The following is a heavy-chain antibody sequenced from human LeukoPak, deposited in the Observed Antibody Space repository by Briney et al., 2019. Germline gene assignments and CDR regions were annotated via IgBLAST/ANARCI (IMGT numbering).Heavy chain of an antibody. V-gene: IGHV3-21*01. CDR1: GFTFSSYS. D-gene: IGHD2-15*01. CDR2: ISISSNYI. Sequence: GGSLRLSCAASGFTFSSYSVNWVRQAPGKGLEWVSCISISSNYIYYPDSVKGRFTISRDNAKNSLYLQMNSLRAEDTAVYYCARDGGGGLDYWGQGTLVTVSS. CDR3: ARDGGGGLDY. J-gene: IGHJ4*02.